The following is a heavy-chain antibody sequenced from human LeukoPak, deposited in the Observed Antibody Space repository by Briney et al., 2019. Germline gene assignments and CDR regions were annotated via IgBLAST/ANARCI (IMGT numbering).Heavy chain of an antibody. Sequence: GGSLRLSCAASGFTFSGYNMSWVRQAPGKGLEWVSYISKSSSSTNYANSVKGRFSTSRDNAKNSLYLQLNSLTVEDTAVYYGAGVRGSGSPLDYWGQGTLVTVSS. CDR3: AGVRGSGSPLDY. V-gene: IGHV3-11*05. CDR1: GFTFSGYN. J-gene: IGHJ4*02. D-gene: IGHD3-10*01. CDR2: ISKSSSST.